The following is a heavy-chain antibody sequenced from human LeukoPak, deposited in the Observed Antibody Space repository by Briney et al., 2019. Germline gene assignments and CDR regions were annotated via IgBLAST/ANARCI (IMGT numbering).Heavy chain of an antibody. D-gene: IGHD2-2*01. J-gene: IGHJ6*02. V-gene: IGHV3-15*01. Sequence: GGSLRLSCAASGFTFSNAWMSWVRQAPGKGLEWVGRIKSKTDDGTTDYAAPVKGRFTISRDDSKNTLYLQMNSLKTEDTAVYYCTTGQYQLLYIPNYYYYGMDVWGQGTTVTVSS. CDR1: GFTFSNAW. CDR2: IKSKTDDGTT. CDR3: TTGQYQLLYIPNYYYYGMDV.